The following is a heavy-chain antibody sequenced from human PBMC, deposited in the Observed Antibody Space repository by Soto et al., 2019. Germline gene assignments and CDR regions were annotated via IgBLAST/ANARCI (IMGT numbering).Heavy chain of an antibody. V-gene: IGHV3-30-3*01. CDR1: GFTFSSYA. Sequence: PRLSCAASGFTFSSYAMHWVRQAPGKGLEWVAVISYDGSNKYYADSVKGRFTISRDNSKNTLYLQMNSLRAEDTAVYYCARDYGNYGPFDYWGQGTLVTVSS. CDR3: ARDYGNYGPFDY. CDR2: ISYDGSNK. D-gene: IGHD3-10*01. J-gene: IGHJ4*02.